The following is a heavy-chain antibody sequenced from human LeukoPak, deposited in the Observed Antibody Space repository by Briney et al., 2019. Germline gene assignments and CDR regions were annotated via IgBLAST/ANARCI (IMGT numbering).Heavy chain of an antibody. CDR3: ARLHYYYGMDV. J-gene: IGHJ6*02. Sequence: SETLSLTCTVSGGSISSSTYYWGWIRQPPGKGLEWTGSIYYSGNTYYNPSLKSRVTISVDTSKNQFSLKLSSVTAADTAVYYCARLHYYYGMDVWGQGTTVTVSS. CDR2: IYYSGNT. V-gene: IGHV4-39*01. CDR1: GGSISSSTYY.